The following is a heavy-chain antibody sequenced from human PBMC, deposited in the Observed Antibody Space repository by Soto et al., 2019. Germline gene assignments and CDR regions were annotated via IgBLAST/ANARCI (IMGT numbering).Heavy chain of an antibody. V-gene: IGHV1-69*02. Sequence: QVQLVQSGAEVKKPGSSVKVSCTASGGTFSSYTISWVRQAPGQGLEWMGRIIPVLGIINYAQRFQGRVTMIARKATSSAYMALRGLKSEDTAVYYCAAAGHKGYYDSSGQDSPGDYWGQGTVVTVSS. CDR2: IIPVLGII. J-gene: IGHJ4*02. D-gene: IGHD3-22*01. CDR3: AAAGHKGYYDSSGQDSPGDY. CDR1: GGTFSSYT.